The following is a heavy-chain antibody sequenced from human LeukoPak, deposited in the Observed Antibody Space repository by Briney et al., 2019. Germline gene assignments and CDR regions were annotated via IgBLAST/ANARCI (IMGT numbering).Heavy chain of an antibody. J-gene: IGHJ5*02. V-gene: IGHV3-21*01. CDR1: GFTFSSYS. Sequence: GGSLRLSCAASGFTFSSYSMNWVRQAPGKGLEWVSSISSSSSYIYYADSVKGRFTISRDNAKNSLYLQMNSLRAEDTAVYYCARDMVRFLEWLSPTNNWFDPWGQGTPVTVSS. CDR2: ISSSSSYI. CDR3: ARDMVRFLEWLSPTNNWFDP. D-gene: IGHD3-3*01.